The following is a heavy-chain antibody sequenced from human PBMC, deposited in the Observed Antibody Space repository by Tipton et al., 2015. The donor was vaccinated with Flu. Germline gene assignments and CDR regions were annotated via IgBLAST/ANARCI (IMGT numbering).Heavy chain of an antibody. CDR3: ARARAPYYYYAMDV. V-gene: IGHV4-59*01. CDR1: DDSITFYY. CDR2: IYSSGST. D-gene: IGHD3-10*01. J-gene: IGHJ6*02. Sequence: TLSLTCTVSDDSITFYYWSWVRQPPGKGLEWIGYIYSSGSTNYNPSLRGRVTISVDTSKNQLSMRLSSVTAADTAVDYCARARAPYYYYAMDVWGQGTTVTVSS.